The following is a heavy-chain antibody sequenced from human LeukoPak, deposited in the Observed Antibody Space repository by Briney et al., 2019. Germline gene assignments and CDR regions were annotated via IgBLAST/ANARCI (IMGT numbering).Heavy chain of an antibody. CDR1: GYTFTDYY. CDR3: ARSSYYYDSSGYPGYCFDY. CDR2: INPNSGGT. V-gene: IGHV1-2*02. J-gene: IGHJ4*02. D-gene: IGHD3-22*01. Sequence: GASVKVSCKASGYTFTDYYIHWVRQAPGQGLEWMGWINPNSGGTNYAQKFQGGVTMTRDTSISTAYMELSRLRSDDTAVFFCARSSYYYDSSGYPGYCFDYWGQGTLVTVSS.